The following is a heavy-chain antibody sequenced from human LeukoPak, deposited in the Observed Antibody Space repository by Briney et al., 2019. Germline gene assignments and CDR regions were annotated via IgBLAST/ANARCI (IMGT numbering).Heavy chain of an antibody. CDR1: GHTFTSYD. D-gene: IGHD3-22*01. V-gene: IGHV1-8*01. CDR2: MNPNSGNT. J-gene: IGHJ4*02. CDR3: ARGSIGDSSGLNDDY. Sequence: ASVKVSCKASGHTFTSYDINWVRQATGQGLEWMGWMNPNSGNTGYAQKFQGRVTTTRNTSISTAYMELSSLRSEDTAVYYCARGSIGDSSGLNDDYWGQGTLVTVSS.